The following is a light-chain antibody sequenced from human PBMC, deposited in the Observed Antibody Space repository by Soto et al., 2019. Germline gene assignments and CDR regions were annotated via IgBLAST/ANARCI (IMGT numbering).Light chain of an antibody. Sequence: QSVLTQPASVSGSPGQSITISCTGTSSDVGGYKYVSWYQQYAGKAPKILLYDVSSRPSGVSNRFSGSTSGNTASLTISGLHAEDEGDYYCSSYTSTSTNVFGTGTKLTVL. J-gene: IGLJ1*01. CDR1: SSDVGGYKY. CDR2: DVS. CDR3: SSYTSTSTNV. V-gene: IGLV2-14*01.